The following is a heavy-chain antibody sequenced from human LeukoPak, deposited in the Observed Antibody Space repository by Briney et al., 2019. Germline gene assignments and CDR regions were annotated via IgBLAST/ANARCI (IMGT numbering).Heavy chain of an antibody. V-gene: IGHV3-53*01. D-gene: IGHD4-17*01. Sequence: GGSLRLSCAASGFTVSRNYMSCVRQAPGKGLEWVSVIYSGGVTYYADSVKGQFTISRDNSKNTLYLQMNSLRAEDTAVYYCVRESSYGDYVDYWGQGTLVTVSS. J-gene: IGHJ4*02. CDR1: GFTVSRNY. CDR2: IYSGGVT. CDR3: VRESSYGDYVDY.